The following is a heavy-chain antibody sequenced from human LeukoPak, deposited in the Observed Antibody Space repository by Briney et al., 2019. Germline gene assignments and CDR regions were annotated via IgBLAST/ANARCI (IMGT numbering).Heavy chain of an antibody. J-gene: IGHJ4*02. D-gene: IGHD5-24*01. CDR1: GGTCNDYY. CDR3: ARGQGRDGYNGILEY. Sequence: SENLSCTCAGYGGTCNDYYWTWIRHAPGNGLEWIGEINPSGTTNYNPSPKSRVTISVDTSKNQFSLKLSSVTAAATAVFYCARGQGRDGYNGILEYWGQGALVTVSS. CDR2: INPSGTT. V-gene: IGHV4-34*01.